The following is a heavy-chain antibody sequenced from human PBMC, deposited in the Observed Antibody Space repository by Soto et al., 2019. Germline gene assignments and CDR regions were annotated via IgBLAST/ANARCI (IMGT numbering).Heavy chain of an antibody. J-gene: IGHJ5*01. V-gene: IGHV4-59*01. CDR3: ARMYSGSYYSWIDS. CDR1: GGSINNFY. Sequence: SETLSLTCTVSGGSINNFYWTWIRQPPGRGLEWIGYIYYTGNTNYNPSLESRVTMSVDTSRNQFSLKLSSVTAADTAVYYCARMYSGSYYSWIDSWGQGTLVTVSS. CDR2: IYYTGNT. D-gene: IGHD1-26*01.